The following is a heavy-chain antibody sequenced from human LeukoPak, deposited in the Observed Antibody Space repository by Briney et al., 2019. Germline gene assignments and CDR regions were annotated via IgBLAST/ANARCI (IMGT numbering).Heavy chain of an antibody. V-gene: IGHV3-23*01. D-gene: IGHD5-18*01. CDR1: GFTFTNYE. Sequence: AGGSLRLSCAAPGFTFTNYEMSWVRQAPGKGLEWLSSISGSGDSVFYADSVKGRFTISRDNSLNTLHLQMNSLRAEDTAFYYCGKGNTASRPGFVDWGQGTLVTVSS. J-gene: IGHJ4*02. CDR3: GKGNTASRPGFVD. CDR2: ISGSGDSV.